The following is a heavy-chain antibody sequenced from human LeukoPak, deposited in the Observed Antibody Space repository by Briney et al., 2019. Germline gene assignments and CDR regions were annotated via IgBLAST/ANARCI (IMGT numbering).Heavy chain of an antibody. CDR2: ISSSGSTI. V-gene: IGHV3-48*03. CDR1: EFTFSGYD. J-gene: IGHJ4*02. D-gene: IGHD4-17*01. Sequence: GGSLRLSCAASEFTFSGYDMHWVRQAPGKGLEWVSYISSSGSTIYYADSVKGRFTISRDNAKNSLYLQMNSLRAEGTAVYYCARDSALPLTGGDYDYWGQGTLVTVSS. CDR3: ARDSALPLTGGDYDY.